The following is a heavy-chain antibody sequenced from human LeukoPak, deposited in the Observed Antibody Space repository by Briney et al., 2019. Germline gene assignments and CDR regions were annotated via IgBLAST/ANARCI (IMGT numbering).Heavy chain of an antibody. J-gene: IGHJ5*02. Sequence: PSETLSLTCAVYGGSFSGYYWSWIRQPPGKGLEWIGSISYSGNTYYNPSLKSRVTISVDTSKNQFSLQLTSVTAADTAVYYCANPSSSWWGFDHWGQGTLVTVSS. CDR2: ISYSGNT. CDR1: GGSFSGYY. D-gene: IGHD6-13*01. V-gene: IGHV4-34*01. CDR3: ANPSSSWWGFDH.